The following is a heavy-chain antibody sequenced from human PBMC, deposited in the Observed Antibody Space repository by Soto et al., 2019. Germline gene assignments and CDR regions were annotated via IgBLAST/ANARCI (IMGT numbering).Heavy chain of an antibody. V-gene: IGHV3-7*03. CDR2: IKQDGSEK. CDR1: GFTFSRYW. J-gene: IGHJ6*02. D-gene: IGHD3-3*01. CDR3: ARVYYDFWSGYYPFYYYGMDV. Sequence: GGSLRLSCAASGFTFSRYWMSWVRQAPGKGLEWVANIKQDGSEKYYVDSVKGRFTISRDNAKNSLYLQMNSLRAEDTAVYYCARVYYDFWSGYYPFYYYGMDVWGQGTTVTVSS.